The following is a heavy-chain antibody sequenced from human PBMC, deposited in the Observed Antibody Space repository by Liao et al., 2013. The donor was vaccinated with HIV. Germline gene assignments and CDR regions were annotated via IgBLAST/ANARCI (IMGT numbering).Heavy chain of an antibody. CDR1: GGSISSGGYS. J-gene: IGHJ4*02. Sequence: QLQLQESGSGLVKPSQTLSLTCAVSGGSISSGGYSWSWIRQPPGKGLEWIGYIYHSGSTYYNPSLKSRVTISVDRSKNQFSLKLSSVTAADTAVYYCATGGPNYDILTGYYPFDYWGQGTLVTVPS. D-gene: IGHD3-9*01. V-gene: IGHV4-30-2*01. CDR2: IYHSGST. CDR3: ATGGPNYDILTGYYPFDY.